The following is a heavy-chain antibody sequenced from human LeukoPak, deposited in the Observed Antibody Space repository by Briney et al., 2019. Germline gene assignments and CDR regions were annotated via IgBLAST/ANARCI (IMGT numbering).Heavy chain of an antibody. J-gene: IGHJ4*02. D-gene: IGHD1-1*01. CDR3: ARDDPFDY. CDR2: ISSSSGGT. V-gene: IGHV3-23*01. Sequence: PGGSLRLSCAASGFTFRTYAMNWVRQAPGKGLEWVSAISSSSGGTYDADSVKGRFTSSRDNSKNTLYLQMNRLRAEDTAVYYCARDDPFDYWGQGTLVTVSS. CDR1: GFTFRTYA.